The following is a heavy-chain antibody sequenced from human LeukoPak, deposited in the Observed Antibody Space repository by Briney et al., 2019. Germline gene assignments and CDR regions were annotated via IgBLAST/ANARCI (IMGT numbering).Heavy chain of an antibody. Sequence: SETLSLTCTVSGGSISNYYWSWIRQPAGKGLEWIGHIYTSGSPNYNPSLESRVTMSVDTSKNQFSLKLSSVTAADTAVYYCARQNYDSSTYSLPDYYLDVWGKGTTVTISS. CDR3: ARQNYDSSTYSLPDYYLDV. CDR2: IYTSGSP. CDR1: GGSISNYY. J-gene: IGHJ6*03. D-gene: IGHD3-22*01. V-gene: IGHV4-4*07.